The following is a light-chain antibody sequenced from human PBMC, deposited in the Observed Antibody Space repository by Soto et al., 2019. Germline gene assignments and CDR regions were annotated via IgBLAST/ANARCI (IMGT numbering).Light chain of an antibody. J-gene: IGLJ2*01. Sequence: QSALTQPASVSGSPGQSITISCTGTSSDVGSYNLVSWYQQHPGKAPKLMIYEVSKRPSGVSNRFSGAKSGNTASLTISGRHAEDEAVYYCCAYAGSSTFVVFGGGTKLTVL. CDR2: EVS. V-gene: IGLV2-23*02. CDR1: SSDVGSYNL. CDR3: CAYAGSSTFVV.